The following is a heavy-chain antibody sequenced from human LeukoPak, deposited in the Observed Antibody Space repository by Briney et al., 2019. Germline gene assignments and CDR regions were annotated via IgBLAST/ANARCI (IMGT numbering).Heavy chain of an antibody. CDR1: GFTFSSYS. CDR2: ISSSSSYI. D-gene: IGHD3-10*01. V-gene: IGHV3-21*01. Sequence: GGSLRLSCAASGFTFSSYSMNWVRQAPGKGVEWVSSISSSSSYIYYADSVKGRFTISRDNAKNSLYQQMNNLRAEDTAVYYCARDSADYYRSSPLAAFDIWGQGTMVTVSS. J-gene: IGHJ3*02. CDR3: ARDSADYYRSSPLAAFDI.